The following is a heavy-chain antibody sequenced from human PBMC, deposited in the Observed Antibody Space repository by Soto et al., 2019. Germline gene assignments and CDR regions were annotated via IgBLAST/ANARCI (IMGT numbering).Heavy chain of an antibody. V-gene: IGHV4-31*03. Sequence: QVQLQESGPGLVKPSQTLSLTCTVSGGSITSGVYYWSWIRQHPGKGLEWIGYIYYSGCTFCNPSLKRRVTISVDTSKNQFSLKLSSVTAADTAVYFCARGLEWELLLDAFDIWGQGTMVTVSS. J-gene: IGHJ3*02. CDR2: IYYSGCT. D-gene: IGHD1-26*01. CDR3: ARGLEWELLLDAFDI. CDR1: GGSITSGVYY.